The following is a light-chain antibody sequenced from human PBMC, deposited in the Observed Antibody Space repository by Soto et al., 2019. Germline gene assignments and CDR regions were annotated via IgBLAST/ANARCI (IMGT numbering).Light chain of an antibody. J-gene: IGLJ2*01. V-gene: IGLV1-40*01. CDR3: QSYDSSLRAVV. CDR1: NTNIGKHYY. CDR2: GNT. Sequence: QSVLTQPPSVSGAPGQRVIISCTGTNTNIGKHYYVHWYQKLPGTAPKLVIYGNTNRPSGVPARFSASKSGNSASLAITGLQDEEEEDDYCQSYDSSLRAVVFGGGTKLTVL.